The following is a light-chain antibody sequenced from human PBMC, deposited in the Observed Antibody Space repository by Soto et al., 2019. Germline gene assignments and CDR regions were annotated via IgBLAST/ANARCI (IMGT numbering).Light chain of an antibody. Sequence: EIVMTHSPDTLSVSPGDTATLSFRASESFSHYLAGYQQKPGQPPRLLIYHASIRATGIPARFSGSGSGTEFTLPISSLLSEDFAVYYCQEYDNRPPWTFGQGTRVEIK. CDR1: ESFSHY. CDR2: HAS. J-gene: IGKJ1*01. CDR3: QEYDNRPPWT. V-gene: IGKV3-15*01.